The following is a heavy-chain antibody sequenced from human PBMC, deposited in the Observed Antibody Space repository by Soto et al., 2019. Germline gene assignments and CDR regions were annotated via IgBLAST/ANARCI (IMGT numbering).Heavy chain of an antibody. D-gene: IGHD1-7*01. V-gene: IGHV4-59*08. CDR1: GGSISSYY. CDR3: ARQDWNYYFDY. J-gene: IGHJ4*02. Sequence: PSETLSLTCTVSGGSISSYYWSWIRQPPGKGLEWIGYIYYSGSTNYNPSLKSRVTISVDTSKNQFSLKLSSVTAADTAVYYCARQDWNYYFDYWGQGTLVTVSS. CDR2: IYYSGST.